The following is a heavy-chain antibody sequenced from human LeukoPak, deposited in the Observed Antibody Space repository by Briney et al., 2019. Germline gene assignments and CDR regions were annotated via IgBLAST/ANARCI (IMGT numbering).Heavy chain of an antibody. D-gene: IGHD5-24*01. CDR2: IYYSGST. CDR3: ARAEPDPRRRRDGYSPYYYYGMDV. J-gene: IGHJ6*02. CDR1: GGSISSYY. Sequence: PSETLSLTCTVSGGSISSYYWSWIRQPPGKGLEWIGYIYYSGSTNYNPSLKSRVTISVDTSKNQFSLKLSSVTAADTAVYYCARAEPDPRRRRDGYSPYYYYGMDVWGQGTMVTVSS. V-gene: IGHV4-59*08.